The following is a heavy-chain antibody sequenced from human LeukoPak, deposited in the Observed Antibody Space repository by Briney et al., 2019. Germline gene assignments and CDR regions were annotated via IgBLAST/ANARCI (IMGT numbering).Heavy chain of an antibody. CDR1: GGTFSSYA. Sequence: ASVKVSCKASGGTFSSYAISWVRQAPGQGLEWMGGIIPIFGTANYAQKFQGRVTITADESTSTAYMELSSLRSEDTAVYYCARDRRPYYYDSSGYSGGYYLDYWGQGTLVTVSS. V-gene: IGHV1-69*13. CDR3: ARDRRPYYYDSSGYSGGYYLDY. D-gene: IGHD3-22*01. CDR2: IIPIFGTA. J-gene: IGHJ4*02.